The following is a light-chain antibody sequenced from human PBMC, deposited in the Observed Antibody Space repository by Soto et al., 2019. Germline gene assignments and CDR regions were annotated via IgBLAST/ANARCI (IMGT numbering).Light chain of an antibody. V-gene: IGLV2-8*01. CDR1: SSDVGGYNY. CDR2: EVS. Sequence: QSALTQPPSASGSPGQSVTISCTGTSSDVGGYNYVSWYQQHPGKAPKLMISEVSKRPSXXXXXXSGSKSGNTASLTVSGLQAEDEADYYCSSFAGNNNLVFGGGTKLTVL. CDR3: SSFAGNNNLV. J-gene: IGLJ2*01.